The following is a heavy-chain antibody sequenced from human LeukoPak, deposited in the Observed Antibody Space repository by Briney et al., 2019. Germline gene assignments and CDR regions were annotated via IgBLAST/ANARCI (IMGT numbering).Heavy chain of an antibody. V-gene: IGHV3-21*01. D-gene: IGHD1-1*01. CDR3: ARVSGRLERQSDLDY. CDR2: ISGDSTYI. J-gene: IGHJ4*02. Sequence: GGSLRLSCAASGFTFASYSMNWVRQAPGKGLEWVSSISGDSTYIYNAGSVKGRFTISRDNALASLYLQMISLRADDTAVYYCARVSGRLERQSDLDYWGQGTLVIVSS. CDR1: GFTFASYS.